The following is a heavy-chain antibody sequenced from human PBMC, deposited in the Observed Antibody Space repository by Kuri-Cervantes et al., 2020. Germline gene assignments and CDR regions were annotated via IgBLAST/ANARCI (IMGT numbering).Heavy chain of an antibody. Sequence: GGSLRLSCKASGFTFTSSAVQWVRQARGQRLEWIGWIVVGSGNTNYAQKFQGRVTMTRNTSISTAYMELSSLRSEDTAVYYCARGRYCGGDCYYYYYYGMDVWGQGTTVTVSS. D-gene: IGHD2-21*02. CDR2: IVVGSGNT. J-gene: IGHJ6*02. V-gene: IGHV1-58*01. CDR1: GFTFTSSA. CDR3: ARGRYCGGDCYYYYYYGMDV.